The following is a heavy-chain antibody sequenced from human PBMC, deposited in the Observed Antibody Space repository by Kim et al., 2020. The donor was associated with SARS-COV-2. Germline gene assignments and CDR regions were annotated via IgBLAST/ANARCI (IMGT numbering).Heavy chain of an antibody. CDR1: GFTFSSYG. CDR2: IWFDGSNK. CDR3: ARDGGASLDY. V-gene: IGHV3-33*08. J-gene: IGHJ4*02. Sequence: GGSLRLSCAASGFTFSSYGIHWVRQAPGKGLEWVAVIWFDGSNKYYGDCVRGRFTVSRDNSKNTVFLQMNSLTAEDTAVYYCARDGGASLDYWGQGTLVTVSS. D-gene: IGHD3-16*01.